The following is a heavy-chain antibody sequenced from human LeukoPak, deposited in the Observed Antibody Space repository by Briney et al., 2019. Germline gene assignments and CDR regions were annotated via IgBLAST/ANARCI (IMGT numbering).Heavy chain of an antibody. CDR1: GFTFSSYD. J-gene: IGHJ4*02. CDR2: ISGSGST. D-gene: IGHD3-22*01. Sequence: GGSLRLSCVVSGFTFSSYDMSWVRQAPGKGLEWVSAISGSGSTYYADSVRGRFTISRDNSKNTLYLQMNSLRAEDTAVYYCARASAKYYYDSSGYLFDYWGQGTLVTVSS. CDR3: ARASAKYYYDSSGYLFDY. V-gene: IGHV3-23*01.